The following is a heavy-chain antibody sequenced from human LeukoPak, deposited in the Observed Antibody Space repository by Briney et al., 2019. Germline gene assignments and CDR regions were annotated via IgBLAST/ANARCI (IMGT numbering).Heavy chain of an antibody. V-gene: IGHV3-23*01. CDR2: ISGSGGNT. CDR1: GFTFSNYN. CDR3: ARDGPASNWFDP. J-gene: IGHJ5*02. Sequence: GGSLRLSCAASGFTFSNYNMNWVRQAPGKGLEWVSAISGSGGNTYYADSVKGRFTISRDNSKNTLYLQMNSLRADDTAVYYCARDGPASNWFDPWGQGTLVTVSS. D-gene: IGHD2-2*01.